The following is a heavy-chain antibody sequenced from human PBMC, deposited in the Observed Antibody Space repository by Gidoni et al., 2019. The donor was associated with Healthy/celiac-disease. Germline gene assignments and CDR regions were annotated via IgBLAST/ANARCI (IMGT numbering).Heavy chain of an antibody. CDR2: IWYDGSNK. J-gene: IGHJ6*03. CDR1: GFTLSSYG. CDR3: ARASNPDIVVVPAAIRGYYYMDV. D-gene: IGHD2-2*02. Sequence: QVQLLESGGGVVQPGRSLRLSRAASGFTLSSYGMHWVRQAPGKGLEWVAVIWYDGSNKYYADSVKGRFTISRDNSKNTLYLQMNSLRAEDTAVYYCARASNPDIVVVPAAIRGYYYMDVWGKGTTVTVSS. V-gene: IGHV3-33*01.